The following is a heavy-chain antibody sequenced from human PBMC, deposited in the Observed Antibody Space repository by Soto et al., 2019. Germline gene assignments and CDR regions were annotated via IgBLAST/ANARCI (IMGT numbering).Heavy chain of an antibody. Sequence: GASVKVSCKASGGTFSSYAISWVRQAPGQGLEWMGGIIPIFGTANYAQKFQGRVTITADESTSTAYMELSSLRSEDTAVYYCAREAIAARSFHNWFDPWGQGTLVTVSS. CDR3: AREAIAARSFHNWFDP. CDR1: GGTFSSYA. J-gene: IGHJ5*02. CDR2: IIPIFGTA. V-gene: IGHV1-69*13. D-gene: IGHD6-6*01.